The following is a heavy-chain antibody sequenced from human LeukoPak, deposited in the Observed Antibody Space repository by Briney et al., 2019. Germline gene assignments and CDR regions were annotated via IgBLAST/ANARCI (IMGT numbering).Heavy chain of an antibody. CDR1: GFTFSSYW. CDR2: IKQDGSEK. Sequence: GGSLRLSCAASGFTFSSYWMSWVRQAPGKGLEWVANIKQDGSEKYYVDSVKGRFTISRDNAKNSLYLQMNSLRAEDTAVYYCARDDILTGHYNWFDPWGQGTLVTVSS. CDR3: ARDDILTGHYNWFDP. J-gene: IGHJ5*02. V-gene: IGHV3-7*01. D-gene: IGHD3-9*01.